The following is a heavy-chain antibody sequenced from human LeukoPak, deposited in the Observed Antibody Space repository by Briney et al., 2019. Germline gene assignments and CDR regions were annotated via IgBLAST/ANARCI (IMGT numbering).Heavy chain of an antibody. J-gene: IGHJ4*02. CDR2: IYHSGST. CDR1: GGSFSGYY. V-gene: IGHV4-30-2*01. CDR3: ARRGVTEDY. Sequence: SETLSLTCAVYGGSFSGYYWSWIRQPPGKGLEWIGYIYHSGSTYYNPSLKSRVTISVDRSKNQFSLKLSSVTAADTAVYYCARRGVTEDYWGQGALVTVSS. D-gene: IGHD2-21*02.